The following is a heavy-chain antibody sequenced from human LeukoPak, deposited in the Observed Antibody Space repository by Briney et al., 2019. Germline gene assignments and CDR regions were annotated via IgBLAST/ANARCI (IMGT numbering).Heavy chain of an antibody. CDR1: GGSFSGYY. CDR3: ARQYYYDSSGWN. Sequence: PSETLSLTCAVYGGSFSGYYLSWIRQPPGKGLEWIGEINHSGSTNYNPSLKSRVTISVDTSKNQFSLKLSSVTAADTAVYYCARQYYYDSSGWNWGQGTLVTVSS. CDR2: INHSGST. V-gene: IGHV4-34*01. D-gene: IGHD3-22*01. J-gene: IGHJ4*02.